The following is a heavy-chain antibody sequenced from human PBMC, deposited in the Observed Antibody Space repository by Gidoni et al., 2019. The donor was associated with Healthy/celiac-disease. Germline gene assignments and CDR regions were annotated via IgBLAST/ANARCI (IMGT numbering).Heavy chain of an antibody. V-gene: IGHV3-7*01. J-gene: IGHJ4*02. CDR3: ASTSGYSYGFLFDY. CDR1: GFTFSSYW. Sequence: EVQLVESGGGLVQPGGSLRLSCAASGFTFSSYWMSWVRQAPGKGLEWVANIKQDGSEKYYVDSVKGRFTISRDNAKNSLYLQMNSLRAEDTAVYYCASTSGYSYGFLFDYWGQGTLVTVSS. D-gene: IGHD5-18*01. CDR2: IKQDGSEK.